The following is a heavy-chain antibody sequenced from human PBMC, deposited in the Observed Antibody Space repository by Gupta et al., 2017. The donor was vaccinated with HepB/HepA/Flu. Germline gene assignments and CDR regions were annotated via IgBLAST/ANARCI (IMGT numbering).Heavy chain of an antibody. CDR3: TNMISRVGYDMDV. Sequence: QLQLQESGPGVAKPSETLSLTCTVSGGSISSSSYYWGGLRQPPGKGLEWIESIYYSGGTYYNPSLKSRVTISVDTSKNQFSLKLTSVTAADTAVYYCTNMISRVGYDMDVWGQGNTVTVSS. CDR1: GGSISSSSYY. CDR2: IYYSGGT. J-gene: IGHJ6*02. V-gene: IGHV4-39*01. D-gene: IGHD3-22*01.